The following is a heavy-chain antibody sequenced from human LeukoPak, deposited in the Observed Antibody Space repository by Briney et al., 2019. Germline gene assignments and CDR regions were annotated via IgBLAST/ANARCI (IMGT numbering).Heavy chain of an antibody. J-gene: IGHJ4*02. CDR2: ISSSSSYI. V-gene: IGHV3-21*05. CDR1: GFTFSDYS. D-gene: IGHD3-22*01. Sequence: GGSLRLSCAASGFTFSDYSMNWVRQATGKGLEWVSYISSSSSYIYYADSVKGRFTISRDNAKNSLYLQMNSLRAEDTAVYYCARDYYDSSGYYYWGQGTLVTVSS. CDR3: ARDYYDSSGYYY.